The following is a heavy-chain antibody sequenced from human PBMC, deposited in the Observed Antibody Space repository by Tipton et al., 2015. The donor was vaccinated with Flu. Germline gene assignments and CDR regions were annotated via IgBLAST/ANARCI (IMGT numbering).Heavy chain of an antibody. CDR1: GASLSGGGYY. D-gene: IGHD1-20*01. CDR3: ATLAITALYDFDY. Sequence: SGASLSGGGYYWSWIRQYPGKGLEWIGHILGNGNTFYKPSLKSRFTLSLDTSKTQFSLNVTSVTAADTAVYYCATLAITALYDFDYWGQGTLVTVSS. J-gene: IGHJ4*02. V-gene: IGHV4-31*02. CDR2: ILGNGNT.